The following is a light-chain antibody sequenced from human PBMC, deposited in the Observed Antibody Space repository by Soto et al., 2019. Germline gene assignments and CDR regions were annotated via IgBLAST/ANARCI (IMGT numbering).Light chain of an antibody. V-gene: IGLV2-14*01. Sequence: QSVLTQPASVSGSPGQSITISCTGTSSDVGGYNSVSWFQQYPGKAPRLVIYDVSDRPSGVSNRISGSKPGNTASLTISWLQAEDEADYYCNSYTSSGTYVFGTGTKVTVL. CDR1: SSDVGGYNS. CDR3: NSYTSSGTYV. J-gene: IGLJ1*01. CDR2: DVS.